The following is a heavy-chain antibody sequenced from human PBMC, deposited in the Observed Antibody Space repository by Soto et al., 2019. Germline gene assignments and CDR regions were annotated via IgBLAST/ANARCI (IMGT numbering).Heavy chain of an antibody. Sequence: EVQLLESGGGLVQPGGSLRLSCAASGFTFSSFAMSWVRQAPGKGVVWVSAIGSRGDSTYYADSVKGRFTISRDNSKNTLYPQMNTLRAEDTAVDYCPKARIYVYNSGCPVDSWGQGTLVTVSS. CDR1: GFTFSSFA. D-gene: IGHD6-19*01. CDR3: PKARIYVYNSGCPVDS. V-gene: IGHV3-23*01. J-gene: IGHJ4*02. CDR2: IGSRGDST.